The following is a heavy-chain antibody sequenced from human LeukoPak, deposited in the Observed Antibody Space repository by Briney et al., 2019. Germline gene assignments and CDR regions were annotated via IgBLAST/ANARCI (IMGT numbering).Heavy chain of an antibody. V-gene: IGHV3-23*01. CDR1: GFTFSSYG. CDR3: AKDPPTVMANAFHI. CDR2: ISGSGGTT. J-gene: IGHJ3*02. Sequence: PGGSLRLSCAASGFTFSSYGTSWVRQAPGKRLEWVSSISGSGGTTYYADSVKGRFTISRDNSKNTLYLQMNSLRADDTAVYSCAKDPPTVMANAFHIWGQGTMVTVS. D-gene: IGHD5-18*01.